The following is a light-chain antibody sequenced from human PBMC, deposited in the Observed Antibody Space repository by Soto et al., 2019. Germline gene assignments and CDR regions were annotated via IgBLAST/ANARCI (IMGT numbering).Light chain of an antibody. V-gene: IGKV1-12*01. CDR3: QQANSFPYT. Sequence: DIQMTQSPSSVSASVGDRVTITCRASQGISSSLAWYQQKPGKAPNLLIYEASNLQSGVPSRFSGSGSGTDFTLTISSLQPEYFATYYCQQANSFPYTFGQGTKLEIK. CDR1: QGISSS. J-gene: IGKJ2*01. CDR2: EAS.